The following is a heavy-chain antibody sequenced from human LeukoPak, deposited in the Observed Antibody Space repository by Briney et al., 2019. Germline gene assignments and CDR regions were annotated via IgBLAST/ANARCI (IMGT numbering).Heavy chain of an antibody. J-gene: IGHJ5*02. D-gene: IGHD6-6*01. CDR3: ARQIAARPRFVNWFDP. CDR1: GGSVSRYY. V-gene: IGHV4-59*02. Sequence: PSATLSLTCTVAGGSVSRYYWSWIRQPAGKGLEWIGYIYYSVSTNYKPSLKSRVTISVDTSKNQFFLKRSAVTSADTAGYCVARQIAARPRFVNWFDPRGQGTLVTVSS. CDR2: IYYSVST.